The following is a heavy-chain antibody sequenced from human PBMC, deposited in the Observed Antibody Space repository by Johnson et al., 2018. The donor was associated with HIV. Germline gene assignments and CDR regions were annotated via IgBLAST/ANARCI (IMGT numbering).Heavy chain of an antibody. CDR2: IYSGGST. CDR3: ARVGQLARTHAFDI. V-gene: IGHV3-66*02. D-gene: IGHD6-13*01. J-gene: IGHJ3*02. CDR1: GFTVSSNY. Sequence: VQLVESGGGLVQPGGSLRVSCAASGFTVSSNYMSWVRQAPGKGLEWVSVIYSGGSTYYADSVKGRFTISRDNSKNTVYLQMNSLRAEDTAVYYCARVGQLARTHAFDIWGQGTMVTVSS.